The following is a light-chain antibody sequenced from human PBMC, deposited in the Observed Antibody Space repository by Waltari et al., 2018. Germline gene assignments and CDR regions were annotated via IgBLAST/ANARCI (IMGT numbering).Light chain of an antibody. V-gene: IGKV3-20*01. Sequence: EIVLTQSPGTLSLSPGERVTLSCRASQSVRRSLAWYQQKPGHAPRLLIYDASSRATGIPDRFSGSGSGTDFSLTISRLEPEDSAVYYCQKYVSLPATFGQGTKVEIK. CDR1: QSVRRS. J-gene: IGKJ1*01. CDR3: QKYVSLPAT. CDR2: DAS.